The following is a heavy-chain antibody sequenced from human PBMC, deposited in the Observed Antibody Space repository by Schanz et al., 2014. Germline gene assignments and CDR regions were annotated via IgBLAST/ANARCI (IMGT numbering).Heavy chain of an antibody. D-gene: IGHD3-22*01. CDR1: GFTFSSYS. CDR3: ARVLKDSSGRHNWFDP. V-gene: IGHV3-21*02. CDR2: ISSSSDYI. J-gene: IGHJ5*02. Sequence: EVRLVESGGGLVKPGGSLRLSCAASGFTFSSYSMSWVRQAPGKGLGWVSFISSSSDYINYADSVKGRFTISRDNAKNSLYLQMNSLRAEDTAVYYCARVLKDSSGRHNWFDPWGQGTLVTVSS.